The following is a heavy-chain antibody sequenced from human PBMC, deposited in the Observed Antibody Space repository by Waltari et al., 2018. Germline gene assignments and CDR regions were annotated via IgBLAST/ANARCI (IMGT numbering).Heavy chain of an antibody. CDR2: IYSGGST. Sequence: EVQLVESGGGLIQPGGSLRLSCAASGFTVSSTYSSWVRRAPGKGLEWVSVIYSGGSTYYADSVKGRFTISRDNSKNTLYLQMNSLRAEDTAVYYCARDSRKGLADYGMDVWGQGTTVTVSS. D-gene: IGHD3-3*02. J-gene: IGHJ6*02. CDR3: ARDSRKGLADYGMDV. CDR1: GFTVSSTY. V-gene: IGHV3-53*01.